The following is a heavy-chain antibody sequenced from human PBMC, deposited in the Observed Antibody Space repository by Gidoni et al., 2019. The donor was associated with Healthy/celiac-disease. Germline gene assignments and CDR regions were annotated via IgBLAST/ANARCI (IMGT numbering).Heavy chain of an antibody. Sequence: QVPLVQSGAEVQKPGSSVKVSYKASGGTFSTYAISWVRQAPGQGLEWMGGIIPIFGAANYAQKFQGRVTITADGFTSTAYMELSSLRFEDTAVYYCARAPPSSSSRHWYFDLWGRGTLVTVSS. V-gene: IGHV1-69*01. CDR1: GGTFSTYA. D-gene: IGHD2-2*01. CDR3: ARAPPSSSSRHWYFDL. J-gene: IGHJ2*01. CDR2: IIPIFGAA.